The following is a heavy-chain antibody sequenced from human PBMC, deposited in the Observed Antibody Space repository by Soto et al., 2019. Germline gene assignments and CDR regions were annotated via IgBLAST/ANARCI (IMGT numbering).Heavy chain of an antibody. CDR2: IYHSGST. V-gene: IGHV4-4*02. CDR1: GGSISTNNW. D-gene: IGHD3-10*01. J-gene: IGHJ4*02. Sequence: QVQLQESGPGLVEPSGTLSLTCGVSGGSISTNNWWSWVRQSPGRGLEWIGEIYHSGSTNYNPSLKSRVTMSVHKSKIQFSLELTSVTAADTAVYYCAREKGAGTYMGFDYWGQGTLVTVSS. CDR3: AREKGAGTYMGFDY.